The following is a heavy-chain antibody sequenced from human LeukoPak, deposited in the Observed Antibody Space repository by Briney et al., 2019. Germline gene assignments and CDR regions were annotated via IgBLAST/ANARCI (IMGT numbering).Heavy chain of an antibody. CDR1: GGPISSSRYY. CDR3: ARRDGYNGPSDY. J-gene: IGHJ4*02. CDR2: IYYSGST. V-gene: IGHV4-39*01. D-gene: IGHD5-24*01. Sequence: PSETLSLTCTVSGGPISSSRYYWDWVRQPPGKGLEWIGGIYYSGSTYYNPSLKSRVTISVDTSKNQFSLKLSSMTAADAAVYYRARRDGYNGPSDYWGQGTLVTVSS.